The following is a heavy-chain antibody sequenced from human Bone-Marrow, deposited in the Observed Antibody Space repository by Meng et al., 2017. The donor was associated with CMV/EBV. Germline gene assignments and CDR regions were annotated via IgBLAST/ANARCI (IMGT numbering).Heavy chain of an antibody. CDR3: ARQVDGYRVDY. CDR1: GGSISSYY. CDR2: IDYSAYT. J-gene: IGHJ4*02. V-gene: IGHV4-59*03. Sequence: GSLRLSCTVSGGSISSYYWSWIRQSPGRGLEWIGYIDYSAYTNYNPSLESRVTISVDTSKNQFSLKLNSVTAADTAVYYCARQVDGYRVDYWGQGTLVTVSS. D-gene: IGHD5-24*01.